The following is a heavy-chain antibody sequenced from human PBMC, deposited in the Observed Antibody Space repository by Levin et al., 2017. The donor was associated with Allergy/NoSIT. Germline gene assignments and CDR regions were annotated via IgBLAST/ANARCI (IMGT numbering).Heavy chain of an antibody. CDR1: GFTFSNAW. D-gene: IGHD6-6*01. CDR3: TISAAARSCLDY. V-gene: IGHV3-15*07. Sequence: GGSLRLSCAASGFTFSNAWMNWVRQAPGKGLEWVGRIKSKTDGGATDYAAPVKGRFTISRGDSENTLYLQMNSLKTEDTAVYYCTISAAARSCLDYWGQGTLVTVSS. CDR2: IKSKTDGGAT. J-gene: IGHJ4*02.